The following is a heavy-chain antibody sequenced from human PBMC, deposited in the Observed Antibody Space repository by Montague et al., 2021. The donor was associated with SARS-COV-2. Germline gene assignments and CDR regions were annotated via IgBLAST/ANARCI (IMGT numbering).Heavy chain of an antibody. Sequence: SETLSLTCAVYDGSFSDYSWTWIRQPPGKGREGMGEFNHRGSTNYNPSPKSRVTISVDTSKNQFSLKMTSVTATDTAVYYCARGRQHINMVVVVVTGGEYYFDFWGQGTLVAVSS. J-gene: IGHJ4*02. D-gene: IGHD3-22*01. CDR2: FNHRGST. CDR3: ARGRQHINMVVVVVTGGEYYFDF. CDR1: DGSFSDYS. V-gene: IGHV4-34*01.